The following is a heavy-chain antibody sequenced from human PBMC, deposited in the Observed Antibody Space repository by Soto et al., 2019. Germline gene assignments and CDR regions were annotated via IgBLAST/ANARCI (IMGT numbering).Heavy chain of an antibody. CDR2: ISSSSSTI. CDR1: GFTFSSYS. CDR3: ARDRKGLRWGELSLYYYYGMDV. V-gene: IGHV3-48*02. J-gene: IGHJ6*02. D-gene: IGHD3-16*02. Sequence: RSLRLSCAASGFTFSSYSMNWVRQAPGKGLEWVSYISSSSSTIYYADSVKGRFTISRDNAKNSLYLQMNSLRDEDTAVYYCARDRKGLRWGELSLYYYYGMDVWGQGTTVTVSS.